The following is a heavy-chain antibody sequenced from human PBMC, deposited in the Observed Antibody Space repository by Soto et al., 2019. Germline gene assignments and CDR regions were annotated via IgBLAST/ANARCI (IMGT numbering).Heavy chain of an antibody. J-gene: IGHJ3*02. Sequence: GGSLRLSCAASGFTFDDYAMHWVRQAPGKGLEWVSGISWNSGSIGYADSVKGRFTISRDNAKNSLYLQMNSLRAEDTALYYCAKAYYYDSSGSPFDIWGQGTMVTVSS. CDR3: AKAYYYDSSGSPFDI. CDR2: ISWNSGSI. CDR1: GFTFDDYA. D-gene: IGHD3-22*01. V-gene: IGHV3-9*01.